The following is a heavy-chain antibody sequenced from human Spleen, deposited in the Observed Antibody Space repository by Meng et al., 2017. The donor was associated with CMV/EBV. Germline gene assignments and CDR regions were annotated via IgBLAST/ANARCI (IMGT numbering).Heavy chain of an antibody. V-gene: IGHV1-69*06. CDR3: ASWYSSDWVHGFDI. Sequence: SVKVSCKASGGTFSTYAINWVRQAPGQGLEWMGGIIPVFGTPNYAQKFQGRVTITADKSTSTAYMELSSLRSEDTAVYYCASWYSSDWVHGFDIWGQGTMVTVSS. J-gene: IGHJ3*02. D-gene: IGHD6-19*01. CDR2: IIPVFGTP. CDR1: GGTFSTYA.